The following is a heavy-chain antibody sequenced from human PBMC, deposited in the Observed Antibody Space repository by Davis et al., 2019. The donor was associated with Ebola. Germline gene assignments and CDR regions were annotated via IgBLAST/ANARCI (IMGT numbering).Heavy chain of an antibody. CDR3: ARDLRMVRGVRDYYGMDV. CDR1: GGSISSSSYY. CDR2: IYYSGST. J-gene: IGHJ6*02. Sequence: PSETLSLTCTVSGGSISSSSYYWGWIRQPPGKGLEWIGSIYYSGSTNYNPSLKSRVTISVDTSKNQFSLKLSSVTAADTAVYYCARDLRMVRGVRDYYGMDVWGQGTTVTVSS. V-gene: IGHV4-39*07. D-gene: IGHD3-10*01.